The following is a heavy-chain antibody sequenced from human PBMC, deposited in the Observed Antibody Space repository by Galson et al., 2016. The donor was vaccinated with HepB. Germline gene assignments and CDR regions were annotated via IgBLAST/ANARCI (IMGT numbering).Heavy chain of an antibody. Sequence: LSLTCGVYGGSFRGYYWSWIRQPPGKGLEWIGEINHSGRTNYNPSLKSRVTISVDTSKNQFSLKLSSVTAADTAVYYCARAVMTVEIYGMDVWGQGTAVTVSS. D-gene: IGHD5-24*01. CDR3: ARAVMTVEIYGMDV. V-gene: IGHV4-34*01. CDR1: GGSFRGYY. CDR2: INHSGRT. J-gene: IGHJ6*02.